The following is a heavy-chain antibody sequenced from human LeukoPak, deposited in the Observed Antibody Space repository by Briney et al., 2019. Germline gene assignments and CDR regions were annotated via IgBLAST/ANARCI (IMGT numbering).Heavy chain of an antibody. V-gene: IGHV1-69*05. CDR1: GGTFSSYA. CDR2: IIPIFGTA. D-gene: IGHD2-2*01. CDR3: AVTHKYQLLSYYFDY. Sequence: SVKVSCKASGGTFSSYAISWVRQAPGQGLEWMGRIIPIFGTANYAQKFQGRVTITTDESTSTAYMELSSLRSEDTAVYYCAVTHKYQLLSYYFDYWGQGTLVTVSS. J-gene: IGHJ4*02.